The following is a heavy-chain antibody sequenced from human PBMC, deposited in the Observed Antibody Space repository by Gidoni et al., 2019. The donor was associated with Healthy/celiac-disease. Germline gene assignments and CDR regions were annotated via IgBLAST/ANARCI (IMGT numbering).Heavy chain of an antibody. CDR1: GFTFSSYA. Sequence: QVQLVESGGGVVQPGRSLSLSCAASGFTFSSYAMHWLRQAPGKGLEWVAVISYDGSNKYYADSVKGRFTISRDNSKNTLYLQMNSLRAEDTAVYYCARARIAARPEAGYYYYYGMDVWGQGTTVTVSS. CDR2: ISYDGSNK. V-gene: IGHV3-30-3*01. D-gene: IGHD6-6*01. J-gene: IGHJ6*02. CDR3: ARARIAARPEAGYYYYYGMDV.